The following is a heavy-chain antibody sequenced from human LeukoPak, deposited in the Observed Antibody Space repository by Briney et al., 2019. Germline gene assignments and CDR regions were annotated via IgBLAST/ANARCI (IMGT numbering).Heavy chain of an antibody. J-gene: IGHJ4*02. D-gene: IGHD2-2*01. V-gene: IGHV1-69*13. CDR3: ARDAVYYCSSTSCYNFDY. CDR1: GGTFSSYA. Sequence: ASVKVSCKASGGTFSSYAISWVRQAPGQGLEWMGGIIPIFGTANYAQKFQGRVTITADESTSTAYMELSSLRSDDTAVYYCARDAVYYCSSTSCYNFDYWGQGTLVTVSS. CDR2: IIPIFGTA.